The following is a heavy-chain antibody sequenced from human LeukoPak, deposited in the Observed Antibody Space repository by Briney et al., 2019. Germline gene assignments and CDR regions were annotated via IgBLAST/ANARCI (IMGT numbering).Heavy chain of an antibody. D-gene: IGHD3-22*01. CDR3: ARSEVTYYYDSSGYSNAFDI. CDR2: IYYSGST. CDR1: GGSISSYY. Sequence: PSETLSLTCTVSGGSISSYYWSWIRQPPGKGLEWIGYIYYSGSTNYNPSLKSRVTISVDTSKNQFSLKLSSVTAEDTAVYYCARSEVTYYYDSSGYSNAFDIWGQGTMVTVSS. J-gene: IGHJ3*02. V-gene: IGHV4-59*01.